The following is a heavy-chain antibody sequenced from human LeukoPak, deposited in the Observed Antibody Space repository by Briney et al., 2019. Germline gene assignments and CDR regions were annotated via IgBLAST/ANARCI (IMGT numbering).Heavy chain of an antibody. V-gene: IGHV4-34*01. J-gene: IGHJ5*02. CDR2: INHSGST. CDR1: SGSFSGYY. Sequence: PSETLSLTCAVYSGSFSGYYWSWIRQPPGKGLEWIGEINHSGSTNYNPSLKSRVTISVDTSKNQFSLKLSSMTAADTAVYYCARGPGLPPRYFDPWGQGTLATVSS. D-gene: IGHD1-1*01. CDR3: ARGPGLPPRYFDP.